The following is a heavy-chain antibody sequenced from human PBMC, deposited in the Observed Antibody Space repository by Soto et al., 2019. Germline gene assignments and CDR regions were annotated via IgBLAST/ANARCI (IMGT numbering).Heavy chain of an antibody. CDR1: GGTFSSYA. Sequence: QVQLVQSGAEVKKPGSSVKVSCKASGGTFSSYAISWVRQAPGQGLEWMGGIIPISGTANYAQKLQGRVTINADNSTSTDYMELSSLRSEDTAVYYCARSQGSSTSLEIYYYYYYGMDVWGQGTTVTVSS. J-gene: IGHJ6*02. CDR2: IIPISGTA. CDR3: ARSQGSSTSLEIYYYYYYGMDV. V-gene: IGHV1-69*06. D-gene: IGHD2-2*01.